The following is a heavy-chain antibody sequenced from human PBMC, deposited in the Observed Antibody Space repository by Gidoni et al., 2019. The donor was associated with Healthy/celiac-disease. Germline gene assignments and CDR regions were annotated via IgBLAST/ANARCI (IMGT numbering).Heavy chain of an antibody. CDR3: ARGYDILTGYFFPDY. Sequence: QVQLVESGGGLVKPGGSLRLSCAASGFTFSDYYMSWIRQAPGKGLEWVSYISSSSSYTNDADSVKGRFTISRDNAKNSLYLQMNSLRAEDTAVYYCARGYDILTGYFFPDYWGQGTLVTVSS. CDR2: ISSSSSYT. V-gene: IGHV3-11*06. J-gene: IGHJ4*02. D-gene: IGHD3-9*01. CDR1: GFTFSDYY.